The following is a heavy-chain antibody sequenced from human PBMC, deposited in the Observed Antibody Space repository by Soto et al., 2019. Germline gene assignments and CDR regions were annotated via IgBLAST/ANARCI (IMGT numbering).Heavy chain of an antibody. Sequence: QVQLQESGPGLVKPSQTLSLTCTVSGGSISSGGYYWSWIRQHPGTGLGWIGYSYYSGSTYYNPSLKSRVTISVDPSKNQFSLKLSSVTAADTAVYYCARFEGGFGELYFDYWGQGTLVTVSS. J-gene: IGHJ4*02. CDR1: GGSISSGGYY. D-gene: IGHD3-10*01. CDR2: SYYSGST. V-gene: IGHV4-31*03. CDR3: ARFEGGFGELYFDY.